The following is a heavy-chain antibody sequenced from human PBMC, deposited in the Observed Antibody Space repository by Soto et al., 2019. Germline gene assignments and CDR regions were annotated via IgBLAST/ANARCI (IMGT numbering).Heavy chain of an antibody. Sequence: SETLSLTCTVSGGSISSYYWSWIRQPPGKGLEWIGYIYYSGSTNYNPSLKSRVTISVDTSKNQFSLKLSSVTAADTAVYYCARGTSYDGGTFDYWGQGTLVTVSS. CDR1: GGSISSYY. V-gene: IGHV4-59*01. CDR3: ARGTSYDGGTFDY. J-gene: IGHJ4*02. D-gene: IGHD3-16*01. CDR2: IYYSGST.